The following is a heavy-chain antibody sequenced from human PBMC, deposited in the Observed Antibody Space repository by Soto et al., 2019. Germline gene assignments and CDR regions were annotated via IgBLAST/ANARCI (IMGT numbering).Heavy chain of an antibody. V-gene: IGHV4-61*01. J-gene: IGHJ3*02. CDR3: ARDDLGYYDSSGFNPERAFDI. Sequence: SETLALTCTFSVGSVSIGSYYWSWIRQPPGKGMEWIGYIYYSGSTNYNPSLKSRVTISVDTSKNQFSLKLSSVTAADTAVYYCARDDLGYYDSSGFNPERAFDIWGQGTMVTVSS. CDR1: VGSVSIGSYY. CDR2: IYYSGST. D-gene: IGHD3-22*01.